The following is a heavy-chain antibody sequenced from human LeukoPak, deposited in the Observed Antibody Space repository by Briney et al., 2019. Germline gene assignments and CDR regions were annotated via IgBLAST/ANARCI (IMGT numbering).Heavy chain of an antibody. V-gene: IGHV4-59*08. J-gene: IGHJ3*02. D-gene: IGHD6-19*01. Sequence: SETLSLACTVSGGSMSSNYWSWIRLPPGKGLEWIGYIYYSGSTDYNPSLKSRVSISVATSKNQFSLSLGPVTAADTAVYYCARHGGISSGAFDIWGQGTMVTVSS. CDR2: IYYSGST. CDR1: GGSMSSNY. CDR3: ARHGGISSGAFDI.